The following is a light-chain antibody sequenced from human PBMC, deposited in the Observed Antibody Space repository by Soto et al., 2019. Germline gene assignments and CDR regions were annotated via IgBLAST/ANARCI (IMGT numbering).Light chain of an antibody. CDR1: QSIGSC. Sequence: IQLTQSPSTLSASVGDRVTITCRASQSIGSCLAWYQQKHGKAPRLLIYGASSRASGIPARFSGSGSGTEFTLTISILQSEDFAVYYCQQYNIWPCTFGQGTKVDIK. J-gene: IGKJ1*01. CDR2: GAS. V-gene: IGKV1-5*01. CDR3: QQYNIWPCT.